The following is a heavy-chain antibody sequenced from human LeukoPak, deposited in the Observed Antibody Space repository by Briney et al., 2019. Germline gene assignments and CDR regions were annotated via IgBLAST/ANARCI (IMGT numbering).Heavy chain of an antibody. CDR2: ISGSGGST. V-gene: IGHV3-23*01. D-gene: IGHD6-19*01. Sequence: PGGSLRLXCAASGFTFSSYAMSWVRQAPGKGLEWVSAISGSGGSTYYADSVKGRFTISRDNSKNTLYLQMNSLRAEDTAVYYCATQAYSSGWYGISAYYYYYYYMDVWGKGTTVTVSS. J-gene: IGHJ6*03. CDR1: GFTFSSYA. CDR3: ATQAYSSGWYGISAYYYYYYYMDV.